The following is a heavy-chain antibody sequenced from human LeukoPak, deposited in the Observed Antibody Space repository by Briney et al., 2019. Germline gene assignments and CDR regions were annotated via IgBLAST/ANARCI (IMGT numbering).Heavy chain of an antibody. CDR3: ARRRYFDL. CDR1: GFTFSSYA. J-gene: IGHJ2*01. V-gene: IGHV4-34*01. CDR2: IHHSGST. Sequence: GSLRLSCAASGFTFSSYAMSWVRQAPGKGLEWIGEIHHSGSTNYNPSLQSRVTISVDTSKNQFSLKLSSVTAADTAVYYCARRRYFDLWGRGTLVTVSS.